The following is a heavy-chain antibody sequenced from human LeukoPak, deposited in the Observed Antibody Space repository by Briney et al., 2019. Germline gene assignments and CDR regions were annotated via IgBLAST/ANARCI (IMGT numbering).Heavy chain of an antibody. J-gene: IGHJ3*02. CDR3: ARDDPTRDAFDI. Sequence: ASVKVSCKASGYTFTGYYMHWVRQAPGQGLEWMGWINPNSGGTNYAQKFQGRVTMTRDTSISTAYMELCRLRSDDTAVYYCARDDPTRDAFDIWGQGTMVTVSS. CDR1: GYTFTGYY. CDR2: INPNSGGT. D-gene: IGHD4-11*01. V-gene: IGHV1-2*02.